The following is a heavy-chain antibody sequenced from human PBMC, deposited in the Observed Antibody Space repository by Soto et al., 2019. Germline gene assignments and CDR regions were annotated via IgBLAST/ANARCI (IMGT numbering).Heavy chain of an antibody. CDR2: MYYTGST. J-gene: IGHJ6*02. D-gene: IGHD2-21*02. Sequence: SETLSLTCTVSGGSISSSSYYWGWIRQPPGKGLEWIGYMYYTGSTIYNPSLKSRVTISVDTSKNQFSLKLTSVTAADTAVYYCARDLWGYCGADCYPLDVWGQGTTVTVSS. CDR3: ARDLWGYCGADCYPLDV. V-gene: IGHV4-61*01. CDR1: GGSISSSSYY.